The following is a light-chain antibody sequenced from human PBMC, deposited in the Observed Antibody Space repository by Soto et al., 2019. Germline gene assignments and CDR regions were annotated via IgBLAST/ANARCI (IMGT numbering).Light chain of an antibody. CDR3: QKYTNVPT. CDR1: QGISNY. J-gene: IGKJ4*01. V-gene: IGKV1-27*01. CDR2: AAS. Sequence: DIQMTQSPSSLSASVGDRVTITCRASQGISNYLAWYQQIPGKVPKLLISAASTVQSGVPSRFSGSGAGTDFTLTISSLQPEDVATYYCQKYTNVPTFGGGTKVEIQ.